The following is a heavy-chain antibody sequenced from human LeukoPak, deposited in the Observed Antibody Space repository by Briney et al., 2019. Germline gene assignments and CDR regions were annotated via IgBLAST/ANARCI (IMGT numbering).Heavy chain of an antibody. D-gene: IGHD3-16*02. CDR2: IIPIFGTA. CDR1: GGTFSSYA. V-gene: IGHV1-69*13. Sequence: GASVKVSCKASGGTFSSYAISWVRQAPGQGLEWMGGIIPIFGTANYAQKFQGRVTITADESTSTAYMELSSLRSEDTAVYYCAVTYVWGSYLRSWFDPWGQGTLVTVSS. J-gene: IGHJ5*02. CDR3: AVTYVWGSYLRSWFDP.